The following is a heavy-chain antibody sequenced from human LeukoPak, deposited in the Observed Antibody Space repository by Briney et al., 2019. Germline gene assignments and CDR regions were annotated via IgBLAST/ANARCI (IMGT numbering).Heavy chain of an antibody. J-gene: IGHJ6*02. CDR3: ARYPDALAVAGYYYYGMDV. CDR2: ISSSGSTI. CDR1: GFTFSSYE. Sequence: GGSLRLSCAASGFTFSSYEMNWVRQAPGKGLEWVSYISSSGSTIYYADSVKGRFTISRDNAKNSLYLQMNSLRAEDTAVYYCARYPDALAVAGYYYYGMDVWGQGTTVTVCS. V-gene: IGHV3-48*03. D-gene: IGHD6-19*01.